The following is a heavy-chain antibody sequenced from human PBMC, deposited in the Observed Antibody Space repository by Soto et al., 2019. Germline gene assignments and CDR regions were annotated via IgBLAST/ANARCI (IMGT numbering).Heavy chain of an antibody. CDR2: IWYDGSNE. CDR1: GFSFSSYG. Sequence: QVQLVESGGGVVQPGKSLRLSCAASGFSFSSYGMHWVRQAPGKGLEWVEVIWYDGSNEDYADSVKGRFAISRDNSKNALYRQMNSLRADDTAVYYCARDRDYYDNSGYALDLWGQGTVVTVSS. J-gene: IGHJ3*01. D-gene: IGHD3-22*01. CDR3: ARDRDYYDNSGYALDL. V-gene: IGHV3-33*01.